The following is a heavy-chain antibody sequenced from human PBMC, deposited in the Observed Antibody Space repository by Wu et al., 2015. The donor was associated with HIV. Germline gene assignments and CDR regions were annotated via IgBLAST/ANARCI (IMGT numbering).Heavy chain of an antibody. D-gene: IGHD6-19*01. Sequence: QVQLVQSGAEVKKPGASVKVSCKASGYTFTSYDINWVRQATGQGLEWMGWMNPNSGNTGYAQKFQGRVTMTRNTSISTAYMELSSLRSEDTAVYYCARGSIAVAGIYYYGMDVWGQGPRSPSP. CDR3: ARGSIAVAGIYYYGMDV. CDR2: MNPNSGNT. V-gene: IGHV1-8*01. CDR1: GYTFTSYD. J-gene: IGHJ6*02.